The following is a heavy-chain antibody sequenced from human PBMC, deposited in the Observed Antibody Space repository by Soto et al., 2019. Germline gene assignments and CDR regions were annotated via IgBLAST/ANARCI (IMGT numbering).Heavy chain of an antibody. CDR1: GFTFSRYA. CDR3: ARDYYDVLTGYYTPDALDV. V-gene: IGHV3-23*01. Sequence: GGSLRLSCAASGFTFSRYAMSWVRQAPGEGLEWISVITAGGGGTYYADSVKGRFTISRDNSKNTLHLQMDSLRAEDTALYYCARDYYDVLTGYYTPDALDVWGQGTMVTVSS. J-gene: IGHJ3*01. D-gene: IGHD3-9*01. CDR2: ITAGGGGT.